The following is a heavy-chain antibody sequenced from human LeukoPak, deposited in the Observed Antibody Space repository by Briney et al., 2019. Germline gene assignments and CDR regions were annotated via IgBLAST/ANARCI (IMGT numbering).Heavy chain of an antibody. CDR2: ISCYNGDT. Sequence: GASVKVSCKGSGYTFNHHGISWVRQAPGQGLKWMGWISCYNGDTHYAQKFQGRVTMTTDTSTATAYMEMRSLGSDDTAIYYCASDPSNTSGFYAYFDFWGQGTLVTVSS. CDR1: GYTFNHHG. CDR3: ASDPSNTSGFYAYFDF. D-gene: IGHD6-19*01. V-gene: IGHV1-18*01. J-gene: IGHJ4*02.